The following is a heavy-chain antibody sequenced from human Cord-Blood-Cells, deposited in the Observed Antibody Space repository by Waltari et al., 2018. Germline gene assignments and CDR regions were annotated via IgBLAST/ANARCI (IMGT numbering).Heavy chain of an antibody. Sequence: EVQLVESGGGLVQPGGSLRLSCAAPGFTFSSHWRPWVRQAPGKGLVWVSRINSDGSSTSYADSVKGRFTISRDNAKNTLYLQMNSLRAEDTAVYYCASRGNYGFDYWGQGTLVTVSS. V-gene: IGHV3-74*01. CDR2: INSDGSST. CDR3: ASRGNYGFDY. J-gene: IGHJ4*02. D-gene: IGHD3-10*01. CDR1: GFTFSSHW.